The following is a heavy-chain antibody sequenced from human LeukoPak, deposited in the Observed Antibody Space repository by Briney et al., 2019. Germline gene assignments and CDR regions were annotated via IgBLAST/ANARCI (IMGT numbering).Heavy chain of an antibody. J-gene: IGHJ4*02. V-gene: IGHV3-23*01. CDR2: MSGSGGNT. CDR1: GFTFRSYA. D-gene: IGHD6-6*01. CDR3: AKAGYRGSSVNYFDY. Sequence: GGALRLSCAPSGFTFRSYAMSSVRRAPGKGLEWLSAMSGSGGNTYYAESVKGRFTISRDISQNTLSLQMNSLRAEDTAVYFCAKAGYRGSSVNYFDYWGQGTLVTVSS.